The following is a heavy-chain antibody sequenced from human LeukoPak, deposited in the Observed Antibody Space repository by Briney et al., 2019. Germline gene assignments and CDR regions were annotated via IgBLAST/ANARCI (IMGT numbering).Heavy chain of an antibody. CDR1: GGSISSGDYY. Sequence: PSETLSLTCTVSGGSISSGDYYWSWIRQPPGKGLEWIGYIYYSGSTYYNPSLKSRVTISVDTSKNQFSLKLSSVTAADTAVYYCARDPGGYCSSTSCPTWGQGTLVTVSS. J-gene: IGHJ4*02. V-gene: IGHV4-30-4*08. CDR2: IYYSGST. D-gene: IGHD2-2*01. CDR3: ARDPGGYCSSTSCPT.